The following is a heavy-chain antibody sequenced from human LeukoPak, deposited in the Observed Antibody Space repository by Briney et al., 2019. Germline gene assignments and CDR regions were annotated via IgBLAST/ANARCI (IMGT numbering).Heavy chain of an antibody. D-gene: IGHD3-22*01. Sequence: GSSMKVSSKASGGPFISYVISWVRQAPGQGLEWMGRIIPIFGTANYSQKFQGRVTITTDESTSTAYMELSSLRSEDTAVYYCARDYYDTSGYSSGFDPWGQGTLVTVSS. CDR3: ARDYYDTSGYSSGFDP. V-gene: IGHV1-69*05. CDR1: GGPFISYV. J-gene: IGHJ5*02. CDR2: IIPIFGTA.